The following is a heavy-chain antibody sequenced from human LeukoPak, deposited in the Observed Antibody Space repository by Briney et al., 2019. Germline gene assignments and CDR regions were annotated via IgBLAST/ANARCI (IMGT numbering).Heavy chain of an antibody. CDR1: GFTFISYW. CDR3: ARDPVVDYVWGSYRSALFDY. D-gene: IGHD3-16*02. Sequence: GGPLKFSCAPPGFTFISYWRSWFRQAPGKGRNWVPNIKQDGSEKYYVDSVKGRFTISRDNAKNSLYLQMNSLRAEDTAVYYCARDPVVDYVWGSYRSALFDYWGQGTLVTVSS. J-gene: IGHJ4*02. V-gene: IGHV3-7*01. CDR2: IKQDGSEK.